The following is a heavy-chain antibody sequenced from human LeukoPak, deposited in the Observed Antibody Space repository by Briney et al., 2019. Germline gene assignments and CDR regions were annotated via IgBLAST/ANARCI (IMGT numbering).Heavy chain of an antibody. Sequence: PGGSLRLSCAASGFTFSSYSMNGVRQAPGKGLEWVSSISSSSSYIYYADSVKGRFTISRDNAKNSLYLQMNSLRAEDTAVYYCARDMRTYYYDSSGYYYSPWGQGTLVTVSS. CDR1: GFTFSSYS. J-gene: IGHJ4*02. CDR3: ARDMRTYYYDSSGYYYSP. V-gene: IGHV3-21*01. CDR2: ISSSSSYI. D-gene: IGHD3-22*01.